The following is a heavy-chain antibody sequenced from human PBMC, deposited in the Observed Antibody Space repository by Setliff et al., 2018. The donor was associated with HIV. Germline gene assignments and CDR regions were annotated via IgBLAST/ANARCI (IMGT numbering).Heavy chain of an antibody. V-gene: IGHV4-4*02. CDR3: ARYRRDDYYLTAYFDS. CDR1: GGSISSSNW. D-gene: IGHD1-26*01. Sequence: SETLSLTCAVSGGSISSSNWWSWVRQPPGKGLEWIGALSSNGNTYYNPSLKSRVTISLDTSKNQFSLKLTSVTAADTAVYYCARYRRDDYYLTAYFDSWGQGTLVTVSS. J-gene: IGHJ4*02. CDR2: LSSNGNT.